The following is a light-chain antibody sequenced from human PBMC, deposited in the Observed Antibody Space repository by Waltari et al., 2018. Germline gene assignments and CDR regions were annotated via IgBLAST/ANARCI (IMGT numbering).Light chain of an antibody. V-gene: IGLV4-69*01. J-gene: IGLJ3*02. CDR3: QTGGFGIWV. CDR1: SGHSNYA. Sequence: QLLLTQSPSASASLGASVKLTCTVSSGHSNYAIAWHQQHPQKGPRYLMKVNSDGSHIKVDGIPDRFSGSSSGAERYLIISSLQAEDEADYYCQTGGFGIWVFGGGTTLTVL. CDR2: VNSDGSH.